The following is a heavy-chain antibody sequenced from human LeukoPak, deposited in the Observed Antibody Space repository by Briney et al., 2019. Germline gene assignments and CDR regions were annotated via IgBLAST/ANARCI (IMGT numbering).Heavy chain of an antibody. D-gene: IGHD6-19*01. J-gene: IGHJ4*02. Sequence: PGGSLRLSCAASGFTFSRYAMSWVRQAPGKGLEWVSAITGSGGTTYYADSVKGRFTISRDNSKNTLFLQMNSLRAEDTAVYYCAKDSGSSGWFFDYWGRGTLVTVSS. CDR1: GFTFSRYA. CDR3: AKDSGSSGWFFDY. V-gene: IGHV3-23*01. CDR2: ITGSGGTT.